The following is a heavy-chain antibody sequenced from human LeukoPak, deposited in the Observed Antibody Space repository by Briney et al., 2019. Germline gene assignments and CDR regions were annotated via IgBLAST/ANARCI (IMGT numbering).Heavy chain of an antibody. J-gene: IGHJ4*02. Sequence: GGSLRLSCAASGFTLSSYAMHWVRQAPGKGLEWVAVISYDGSNKYYADSVKGRFTISRDNSKNTLYLQMNSLRAEDTAVYYCARMATTQFDYWGQGTLVTVSS. CDR2: ISYDGSNK. CDR1: GFTLSSYA. CDR3: ARMATTQFDY. V-gene: IGHV3-30*04. D-gene: IGHD5-24*01.